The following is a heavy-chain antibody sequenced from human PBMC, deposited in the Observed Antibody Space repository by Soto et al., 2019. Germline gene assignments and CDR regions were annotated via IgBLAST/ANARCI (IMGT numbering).Heavy chain of an antibody. Sequence: GESLKISCKGSGYSFTSYWIGWVRQMPGKGLEWMGIIYPGDSDTRYSPSFQGQVTISADKSISTAYLQWSSLKASDTAMYYCARSVVPAAMNVENWFDPWGQGTLVTVSS. CDR1: GYSFTSYW. D-gene: IGHD2-2*01. CDR2: IYPGDSDT. J-gene: IGHJ5*02. V-gene: IGHV5-51*01. CDR3: ARSVVPAAMNVENWFDP.